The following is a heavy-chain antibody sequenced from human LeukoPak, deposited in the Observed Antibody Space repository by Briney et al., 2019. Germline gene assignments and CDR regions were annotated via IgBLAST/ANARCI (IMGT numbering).Heavy chain of an antibody. Sequence: GGSLRLSCAASGFTFSSYWMSWVRQAPGKGLEWVANIKQDGSEKYYVDSVKGRFTISRDNAKNSLYLQMNSLRAEDTAVYCCARGDLIISGFWSGYYTYYYYYMDVWGKGTTVTVSS. J-gene: IGHJ6*03. D-gene: IGHD3-3*01. CDR2: IKQDGSEK. CDR1: GFTFSSYW. CDR3: ARGDLIISGFWSGYYTYYYYYMDV. V-gene: IGHV3-7*01.